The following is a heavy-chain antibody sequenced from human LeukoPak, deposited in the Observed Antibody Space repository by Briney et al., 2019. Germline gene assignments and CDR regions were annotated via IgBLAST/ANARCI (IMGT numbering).Heavy chain of an antibody. J-gene: IGHJ4*02. Sequence: RGSLIVSCAASGFTFSSYGMSWVSQAPGKGLEWVSGISGSGGSTYHADSVKGRFTISRDTSKNTLYLQMNSLRAEDTAVYYCARARGYNGAYPFDSWGQGTLVTVSS. D-gene: IGHD4/OR15-4a*01. CDR2: ISGSGGST. CDR3: ARARGYNGAYPFDS. V-gene: IGHV3-23*01. CDR1: GFTFSSYG.